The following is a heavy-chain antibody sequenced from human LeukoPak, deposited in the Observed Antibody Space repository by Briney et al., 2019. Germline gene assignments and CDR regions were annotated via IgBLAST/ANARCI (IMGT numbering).Heavy chain of an antibody. J-gene: IGHJ4*02. D-gene: IGHD3-10*01. CDR2: IYYSGST. CDR3: ARNSVGYYGSGSRYYHGMDF. V-gene: IGHV4-59*08. CDR1: GGSISSYY. Sequence: SETLSLTCTVSGGSISSYYWSWIRQPPGKGLEWIGYIYYSGSTNYNPSLKSRVTISVDTSKNQFSLKLSSVTAADTAVYYCARNSVGYYGSGSRYYHGMDFWGQGTLVTVSS.